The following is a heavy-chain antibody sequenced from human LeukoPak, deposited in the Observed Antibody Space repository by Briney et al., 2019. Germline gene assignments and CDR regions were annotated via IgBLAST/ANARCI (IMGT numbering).Heavy chain of an antibody. J-gene: IGHJ4*02. CDR1: GFTFNTYA. CDR2: ISYDGSNK. CDR3: ARDNNWGSTHY. D-gene: IGHD7-27*01. V-gene: IGHV3-30*15. Sequence: PGRSLRLSCAASGFTFNTYAMHWVRQAPGKGLEWVAVISYDGSNKYYADSVKGRFTISRDNSKNTLLLQMSSLRAEDTAVYYCARDNNWGSTHYWGQGTLVTVSS.